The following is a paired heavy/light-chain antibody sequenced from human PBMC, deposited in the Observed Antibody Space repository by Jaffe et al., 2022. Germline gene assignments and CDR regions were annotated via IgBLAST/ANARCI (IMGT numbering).Light chain of an antibody. CDR1: QGIRND. CDR3: LQHNNYPYT. J-gene: IGKJ2*01. V-gene: IGKV1-17*01. CDR2: AAS. Sequence: DIEMTQSPSSLSASVGDRVTITCRASQGIRNDLGWYQQKPGKAPERLIYAASNLQSGVPSRFSGNGSGTEFTLTISSLQPEDFATYYCLQHNNYPYTFGQGTKLEIK.
Heavy chain of an antibody. Sequence: EVQLVESGGGLVQPGRSLRLSCTASGFTFGDYDMSWFRQAPGKGLEWVGFIRSKGYGGTREYAASVKGRFTISRDDSESIAYLQMNSLKTEDTAVYYCSREVGAVAGSPTFDYWGRGTLVTVAS. J-gene: IGHJ4*02. CDR2: IRSKGYGGTR. D-gene: IGHD6-19*01. V-gene: IGHV3-49*03. CDR3: SREVGAVAGSPTFDY. CDR1: GFTFGDYD.